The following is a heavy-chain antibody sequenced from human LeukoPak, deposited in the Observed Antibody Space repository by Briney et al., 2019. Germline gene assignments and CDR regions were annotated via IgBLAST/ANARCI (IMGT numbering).Heavy chain of an antibody. CDR3: ATGGSWVVAANNAFDI. Sequence: ASVKVSCTVSGYTLTELSMHWVRQAHGQGLEWMGGFDPEDGETIYAQKFQGRVTMTEDTSTDTAYMELSSLRSEDTAVYYCATGGSWVVAANNAFDIWGQGTMVTVSS. J-gene: IGHJ3*02. D-gene: IGHD2-15*01. V-gene: IGHV1-24*01. CDR2: FDPEDGET. CDR1: GYTLTELS.